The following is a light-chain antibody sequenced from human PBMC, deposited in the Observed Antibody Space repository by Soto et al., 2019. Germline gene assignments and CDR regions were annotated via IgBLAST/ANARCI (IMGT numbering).Light chain of an antibody. CDR1: TSDIGSYNL. J-gene: IGLJ1*01. CDR3: SSYAGSSTYV. Sequence: QSALTQPASVSGSPGQSITISCTGTTSDIGSYNLVSWYQLHPGKAPKLMIYEGSKRPSGVSNRFSVSKSGNTASLTISGLQAEDEADYYCSSYAGSSTYVVGTGTKVTVL. V-gene: IGLV2-23*01. CDR2: EGS.